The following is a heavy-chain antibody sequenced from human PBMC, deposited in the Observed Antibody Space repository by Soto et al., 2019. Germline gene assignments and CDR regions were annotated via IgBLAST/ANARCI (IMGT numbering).Heavy chain of an antibody. CDR2: ISYDGSNK. V-gene: IGHV3-30-3*01. Sequence: GGSLRLSCAASGFTFSSYAMHWVRQAPGKGLEWVAVISYDGSNKYYADSVKGRFTISRDNSKNTLYLQMNSLRAEDTAVYYCARDQKYSSSWYRKDLFDYWGQGTLVTVSS. D-gene: IGHD6-13*01. CDR1: GFTFSSYA. CDR3: ARDQKYSSSWYRKDLFDY. J-gene: IGHJ4*02.